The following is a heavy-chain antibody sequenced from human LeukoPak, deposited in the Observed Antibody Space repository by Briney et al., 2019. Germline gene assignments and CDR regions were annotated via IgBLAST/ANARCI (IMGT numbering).Heavy chain of an antibody. CDR1: GYTFTSYD. D-gene: IGHD6-6*01. Sequence: GASVKVSCKASGYTFTSYDINWVRQATGQGLEWMGWMNPNSGNTGYAQKFQGRVTITRNTSISTAYMELSSLRSEDTAVYYCARGEWRSSSSSSPFDYWGQGTLVTVSS. J-gene: IGHJ4*02. CDR3: ARGEWRSSSSSSPFDY. CDR2: MNPNSGNT. V-gene: IGHV1-8*03.